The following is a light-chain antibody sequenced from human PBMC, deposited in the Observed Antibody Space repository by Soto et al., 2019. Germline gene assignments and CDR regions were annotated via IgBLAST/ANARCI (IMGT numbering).Light chain of an antibody. J-gene: IGLJ1*01. Sequence: QSVLTQPPSASGSPGQSVTISCTGTSSDVGGYKYVSWYQQYPGKAPKLMIYAVNKRPSGVPDRFSGSKSGNTASLTISGLQAEDEADYSCCSFAGSYTYVFGGGTKVTVL. CDR2: AVN. V-gene: IGLV2-8*01. CDR1: SSDVGGYKY. CDR3: CSFAGSYTYV.